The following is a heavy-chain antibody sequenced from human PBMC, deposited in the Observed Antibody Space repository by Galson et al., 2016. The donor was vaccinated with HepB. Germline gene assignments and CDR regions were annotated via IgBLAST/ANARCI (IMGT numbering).Heavy chain of an antibody. J-gene: IGHJ3*02. V-gene: IGHV3-33*01. CDR1: GFSFRIYG. Sequence: SLRLSCAASGFSFRIYGMHWVRQAPGKGLEWVAVIWYDGSKKYYADSVKGRFTVSRDNSKNMLYLQMNSLRAEDTAMYYCATVGGSTYGLRSDAFDIWGQGTMVTVSS. CDR2: IWYDGSKK. CDR3: ATVGGSTYGLRSDAFDI. D-gene: IGHD1-26*01.